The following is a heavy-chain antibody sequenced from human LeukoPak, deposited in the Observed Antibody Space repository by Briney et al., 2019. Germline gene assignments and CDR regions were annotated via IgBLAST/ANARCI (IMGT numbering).Heavy chain of an antibody. Sequence: ASVKVSCKASGYTFTSYDINWVRQATGQGLEWMGWMNPNSGNTGYAQKFQGRVTMTRNTSISTAYMELSSLRSEDTAVYYCARALRITMVRGVKYYFDYWGQGTLVTVSS. D-gene: IGHD3-10*01. J-gene: IGHJ4*02. CDR1: GYTFTSYD. CDR3: ARALRITMVRGVKYYFDY. V-gene: IGHV1-8*01. CDR2: MNPNSGNT.